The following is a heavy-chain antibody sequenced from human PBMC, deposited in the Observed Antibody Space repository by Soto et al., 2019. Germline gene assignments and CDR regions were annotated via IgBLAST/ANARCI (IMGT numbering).Heavy chain of an antibody. Sequence: GESLKISRNGSEYSFTIYWIGLVLQMPGKGLEWMGIIYPGDSDTRYSPSFQGQVTISADKSISTAYLQWSSLKASDTAMYYCARHVSIAARQGYYYYGMDVWGQGTTVTVSS. J-gene: IGHJ6*02. CDR1: EYSFTIYW. CDR2: IYPGDSDT. V-gene: IGHV5-51*01. CDR3: ARHVSIAARQGYYYYGMDV. D-gene: IGHD6-6*01.